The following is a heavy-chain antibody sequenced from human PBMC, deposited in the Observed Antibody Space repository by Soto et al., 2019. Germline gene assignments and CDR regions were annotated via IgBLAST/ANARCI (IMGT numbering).Heavy chain of an antibody. CDR3: ARDVGPQRADTYGCTY. D-gene: IGHD5-18*01. CDR2: ISYDGSNK. V-gene: IGHV3-30-3*01. CDR1: GFTFSNYA. Sequence: QVQLVESGGGVVQPGRSLRPSCAASGFTFSNYAMHWVRQAPGKGLEWVAVISYDGSNKYYADSVKGRFTISRDDSKNTLHLQMNSLRREDTAVYYCARDVGPQRADTYGCTYWGPGTLVTVSS. J-gene: IGHJ4*02.